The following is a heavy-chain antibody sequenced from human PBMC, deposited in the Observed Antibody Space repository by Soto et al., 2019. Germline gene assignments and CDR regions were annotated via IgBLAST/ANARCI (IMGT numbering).Heavy chain of an antibody. V-gene: IGHV4-30-2*01. CDR1: GGSISSGCYS. D-gene: IGHD3-10*01. J-gene: IGHJ6*02. CDR2: IYHSGST. Sequence: TMSLTCAVAGGSISSGCYSWSCIRQPPGKGLEWIGYIYHSGSTYYNPSLKSRVTISVDKSKNQFSLKLSSVTAADTAVYYCARGGWFGELLLTPYMGDYYYYGMDVWGQGTTVTVSS. CDR3: ARGGWFGELLLTPYMGDYYYYGMDV.